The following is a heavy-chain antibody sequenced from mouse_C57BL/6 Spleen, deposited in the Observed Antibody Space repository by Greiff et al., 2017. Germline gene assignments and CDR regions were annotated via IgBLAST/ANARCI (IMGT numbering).Heavy chain of an antibody. CDR1: GYTFTSYW. CDR3: ARSMYYGSSYGYFDV. V-gene: IGHV1-72*01. D-gene: IGHD1-1*01. CDR2: IDPNSGGT. J-gene: IGHJ1*03. Sequence: QVQLKESGAELVKPGASVKLSCKASGYTFTSYWMHWVKQRPGRGLEWIGRIDPNSGGTKYNEKFKSKATLTVDKPSSTAYMQLSSLTSEDSAVYYCARSMYYGSSYGYFDVWGTGTTVTVSS.